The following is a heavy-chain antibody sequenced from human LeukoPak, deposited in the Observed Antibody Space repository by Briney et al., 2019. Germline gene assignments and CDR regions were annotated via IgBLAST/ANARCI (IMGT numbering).Heavy chain of an antibody. D-gene: IGHD3-10*01. J-gene: IGHJ6*02. CDR2: IYYSGST. Sequence: SETLSLTCTVSGGSISSYYWSWIRQPPGKGLEWIGYIYYSGSTNYNPSLKSRVTISVDTSKNQFSLKVSSVTAADTAVYYCARDIVRYGMDVWGQGTTVTVSS. V-gene: IGHV4-59*01. CDR1: GGSISSYY. CDR3: ARDIVRYGMDV.